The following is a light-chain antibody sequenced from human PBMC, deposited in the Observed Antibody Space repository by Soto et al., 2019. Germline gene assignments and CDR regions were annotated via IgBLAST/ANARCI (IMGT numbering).Light chain of an antibody. CDR2: EAS. V-gene: IGKV3-11*01. CDR1: QRIARY. CDR3: QQGSDWPLT. J-gene: IGKJ4*01. Sequence: EIVLTQSPATLSLSPGEIATLSGRASQRIARYLSWYQQKPGQAPRLLISEASKGAAGIPARFSGSGSETDFTLTISSLEPEDFAVYYCQQGSDWPLTFGGGTKVEIK.